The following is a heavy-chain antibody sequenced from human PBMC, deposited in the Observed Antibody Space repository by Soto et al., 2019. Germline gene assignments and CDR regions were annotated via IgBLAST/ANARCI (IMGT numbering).Heavy chain of an antibody. CDR3: ARSQGSSTSLEIYYYYYYGMDV. V-gene: IGHV1-69*01. D-gene: IGHD2-2*01. Sequence: QVQLVQSGAEVKKPGSSVKVSCKASGGTFSSYAISWVRQAPGQVLEWMGGIIPSYCTANYAQKFQCRVTITADESTSTAYMELSSLRSEDTAVYYCARSQGSSTSLEIYYYYYYGMDVWGQGTTVTVSS. J-gene: IGHJ6*02. CDR2: IIPSYCTA. CDR1: GGTFSSYA.